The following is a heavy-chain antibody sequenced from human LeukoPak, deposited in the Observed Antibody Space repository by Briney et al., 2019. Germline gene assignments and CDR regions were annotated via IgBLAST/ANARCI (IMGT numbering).Heavy chain of an antibody. J-gene: IGHJ4*02. CDR1: GGSISSYY. V-gene: IGHV4-59*12. Sequence: PSETLSLTCTVSGGSISSYYWSWIRQPPGKGLGWIGYIHYSGSTNYNPSLKSRVTISVDTSKNQFSLKLSSVTAADTAVYYCASRGGAAAGTRVDYWGQGTLVTVSS. D-gene: IGHD6-13*01. CDR2: IHYSGST. CDR3: ASRGGAAAGTRVDY.